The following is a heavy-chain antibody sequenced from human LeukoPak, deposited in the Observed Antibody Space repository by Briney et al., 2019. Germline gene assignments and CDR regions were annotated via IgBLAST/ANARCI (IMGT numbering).Heavy chain of an antibody. CDR1: GFTFDDYG. V-gene: IGHV3-23*01. CDR2: ISGSGGST. J-gene: IGHJ4*02. CDR3: AKDADIVAVVAADFDY. Sequence: GGSLRLSCAASGFTFDDYGMSWVRQAPGKGLEWVSAISGSGGSTYYADSVKGRFTISRDNSKNTLYLQMNSLRAEDTAVYYCAKDADIVAVVAADFDYWGQGTLVTVSS. D-gene: IGHD2-15*01.